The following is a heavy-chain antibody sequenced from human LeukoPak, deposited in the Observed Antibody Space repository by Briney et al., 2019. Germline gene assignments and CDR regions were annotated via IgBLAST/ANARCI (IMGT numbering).Heavy chain of an antibody. Sequence: ASVKVSCKASGYTFTSYGISWVRQAPGQGLEWMGWISAYNGNTNYAQKFQGRVTMTRDTSISTAYMELSRLRSDDTAVYYCATPGGRRDGYNYDYWGQGTLVTVSS. J-gene: IGHJ4*02. CDR3: ATPGGRRDGYNYDY. CDR1: GYTFTSYG. D-gene: IGHD5-12*01. V-gene: IGHV1-18*01. CDR2: ISAYNGNT.